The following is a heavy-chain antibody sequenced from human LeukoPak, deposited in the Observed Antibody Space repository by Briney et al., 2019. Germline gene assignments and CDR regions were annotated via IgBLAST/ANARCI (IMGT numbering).Heavy chain of an antibody. V-gene: IGHV3-74*01. CDR3: ARADFADYHFDY. J-gene: IGHJ4*02. CDR2: INSIETTI. Sequence: PGGSLRLSCEASGFAFSDYWMHWIRQVPGKGPVWVSGINSIETTIIYADSVKGRLTISRDNIKNTLYLQMTRLRVEDTAIYYCARADFADYHFDYWGRGTLVTVSS. D-gene: IGHD4-17*01. CDR1: GFAFSDYW.